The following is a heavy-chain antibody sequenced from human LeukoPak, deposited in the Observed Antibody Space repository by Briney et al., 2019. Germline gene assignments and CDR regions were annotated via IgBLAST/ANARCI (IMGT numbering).Heavy chain of an antibody. CDR1: GGSISSGDYY. D-gene: IGHD3-22*01. Sequence: SQTLSLTCTVSGGSISSGDYYWSWIRQPPGKGLEWIGYIYYSGSTYYNPSLKSRVTISVDTSKNQFSLKLSSVTAADTAVYYCASNPRPTSDSSGYYPLGYWGQGTLVTVSS. V-gene: IGHV4-30-4*01. CDR2: IYYSGST. J-gene: IGHJ4*02. CDR3: ASNPRPTSDSSGYYPLGY.